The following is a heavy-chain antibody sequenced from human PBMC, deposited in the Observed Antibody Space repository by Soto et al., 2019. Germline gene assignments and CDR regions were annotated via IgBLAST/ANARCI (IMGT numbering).Heavy chain of an antibody. Sequence: PSQTLSPTCAISGGRVSSNSAAWNLIRQSPSRGLEWLGRTYYRSKWYNDYAVSVKSRITINPDTSKNQFSLQLNSVTPEDTAVYYCARFIVGARASMDVWGQGTTVTVSS. D-gene: IGHD1-26*01. J-gene: IGHJ6*02. CDR3: ARFIVGARASMDV. CDR1: GGRVSSNSAA. V-gene: IGHV6-1*01. CDR2: TYYRSKWYN.